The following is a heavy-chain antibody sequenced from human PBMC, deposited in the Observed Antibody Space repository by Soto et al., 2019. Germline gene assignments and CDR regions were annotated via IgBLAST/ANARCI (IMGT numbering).Heavy chain of an antibody. CDR2: IYYSGST. V-gene: IGHV4-59*01. J-gene: IGHJ6*02. D-gene: IGHD3-22*01. Sequence: SETLSLTCTVSGGSISSYYWSWIRQPPGKGLEWIGYIYYSGSTNYNPSLKSRVTISVDTSKNQFSLKLSSVTAAGTAVYYCARGSYYDSSGYWYGMDVWGQGTTVTVSS. CDR1: GGSISSYY. CDR3: ARGSYYDSSGYWYGMDV.